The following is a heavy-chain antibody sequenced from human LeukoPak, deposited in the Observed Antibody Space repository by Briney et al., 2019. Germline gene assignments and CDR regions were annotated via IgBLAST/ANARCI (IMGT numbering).Heavy chain of an antibody. J-gene: IGHJ4*02. CDR2: INHSGST. D-gene: IGHD5-18*01. CDR3: ARVGDTAMALADY. V-gene: IGHV4-34*01. CDR1: GGSFSGYY. Sequence: PSETLSLTCAVYGGSFSGYYWSWIRQPPGKGLEWIGEINHSGSTNYNPSLKSRVTISVDTSKNQFSLKLSSVTAADTAVYYCARVGDTAMALADYWGQGTLVTVSS.